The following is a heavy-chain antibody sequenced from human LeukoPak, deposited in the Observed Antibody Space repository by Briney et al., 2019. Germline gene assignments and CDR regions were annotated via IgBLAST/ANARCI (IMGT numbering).Heavy chain of an antibody. D-gene: IGHD3-22*01. V-gene: IGHV3-21*01. CDR2: ISSSSSYI. CDR3: ARGQGYYDSRGYHKWDAFDI. CDR1: GFTFSSYS. Sequence: GGSLRLSCAASGFTFSSYSMNWVRQAPGKGLEWVSSISSSSSYIYYPDSVKGRFTISRDNAKNSLYLQMNSLRAEDTAVYYCARGQGYYDSRGYHKWDAFDIWGQGTMVTVSS. J-gene: IGHJ3*02.